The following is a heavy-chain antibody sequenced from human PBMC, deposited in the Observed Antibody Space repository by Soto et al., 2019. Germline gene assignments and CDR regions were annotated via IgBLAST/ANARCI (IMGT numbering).Heavy chain of an antibody. D-gene: IGHD4-17*01. J-gene: IGHJ4*02. CDR3: ARVVDYGEQGDY. V-gene: IGHV1-3*01. CDR1: GYTFTSYA. Sequence: ASVKVSCKASGYTFTSYAMHWVRQAPGQRLEWMGWINAGNGNTKYSQKLQGRVTMTTHTSTSTAYMELRSLRSDDTAVYYCARVVDYGEQGDYWGQGTLVTVSS. CDR2: INAGNGNT.